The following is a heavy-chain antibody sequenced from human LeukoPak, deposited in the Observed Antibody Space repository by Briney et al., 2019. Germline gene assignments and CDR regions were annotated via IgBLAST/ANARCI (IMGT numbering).Heavy chain of an antibody. CDR2: ISGSGGST. J-gene: IGHJ4*02. CDR3: AKDRLTYYYDSSGYYFFDY. Sequence: GGSLRLSCAASGFPFSSYAMSWVRQAPGKGLEWVSAISGSGGSTYYADSVKGRFTISRDNSKNTLYLQMNSLRAEDTAVYYCAKDRLTYYYDSSGYYFFDYWGQGTLVTVSS. V-gene: IGHV3-23*01. CDR1: GFPFSSYA. D-gene: IGHD3-22*01.